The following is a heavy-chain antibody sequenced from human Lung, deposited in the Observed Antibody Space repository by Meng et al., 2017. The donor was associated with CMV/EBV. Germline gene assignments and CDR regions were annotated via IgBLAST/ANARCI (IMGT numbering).Heavy chain of an antibody. J-gene: IGHJ6*02. CDR2: IIPIFGTA. CDR1: GGTFSSYA. Sequence: SVXVSXXASGGTFSSYAISWVRQAPGQGLEWMGGIIPIFGTANYAQKFQGRVTITTDESTSTAYMELSSLRSEDTAVYYCARDPHTLYDSSGYYYYGMDVWGQGXTVTVSS. CDR3: ARDPHTLYDSSGYYYYGMDV. V-gene: IGHV1-69*05. D-gene: IGHD3-22*01.